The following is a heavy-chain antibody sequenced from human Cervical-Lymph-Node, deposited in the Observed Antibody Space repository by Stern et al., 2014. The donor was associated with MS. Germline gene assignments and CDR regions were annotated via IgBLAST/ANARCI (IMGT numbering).Heavy chain of an antibody. CDR1: GFTFTSSA. J-gene: IGHJ5*02. Sequence: QLVQSGPEVKQPGTSVKVSCKASGFTFTSSAVQWVRQARGQSLEWIGWIGVGSGNTNYAQKFQERVTITRDMSTSTAYMELSSLRSEDTAVYYCAARANYYDSPGDWFDPWGQGTLVTVSS. CDR2: IGVGSGNT. CDR3: AARANYYDSPGDWFDP. D-gene: IGHD3-22*01. V-gene: IGHV1-58*01.